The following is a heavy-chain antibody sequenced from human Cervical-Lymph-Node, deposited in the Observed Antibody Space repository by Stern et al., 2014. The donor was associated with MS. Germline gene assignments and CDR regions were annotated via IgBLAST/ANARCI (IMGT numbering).Heavy chain of an antibody. CDR2: IFPVFGTP. D-gene: IGHD3-10*01. J-gene: IGHJ5*02. CDR3: AGGGGGGGGGWSGGYDL. Sequence: HLGQSGAELTKPGSSVKVPCKASGGTFSKFPSSWVRQAPGQGLEWMGGIFPVFGTPSYAEEFRGRVTISGDVARSAVYMELSSLRSDEGAVYYCAGGGGGGGGGWSGGYDLWGQGTLVTVSS. V-gene: IGHV1-69*12. CDR1: GGTFSKFP.